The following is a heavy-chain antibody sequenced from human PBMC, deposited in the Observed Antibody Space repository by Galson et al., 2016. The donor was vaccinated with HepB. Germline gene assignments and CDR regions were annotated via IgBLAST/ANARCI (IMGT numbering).Heavy chain of an antibody. CDR2: MAADGSKR. J-gene: IGHJ4*02. D-gene: IGHD3-22*01. Sequence: SLRLPCAPSGFSFSTFGMHWVRKAPGKGLEWVAVMAADGSKRYYAESLPGRVTIPRDNTKSTLYLQMNSLRPEGTAVYYGAKGKYYYDSSAYGDYFDYWGQGTLVTVSS. CDR3: AKGKYYYDSSAYGDYFDY. CDR1: GFSFSTFG. V-gene: IGHV3-30*05.